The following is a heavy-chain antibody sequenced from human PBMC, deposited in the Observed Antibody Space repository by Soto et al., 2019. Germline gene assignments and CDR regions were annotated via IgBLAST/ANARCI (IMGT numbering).Heavy chain of an antibody. Sequence: SETLSLTCAVYGGSFSGYYWSWIRQPPGKGLEWIGEINHSGSTNYNPSLKSRVTISVDTSKNQFSLKLSSVTAADTAVYYCATGVAAAGTMRWFDPWGQGTLVTVSS. D-gene: IGHD6-13*01. J-gene: IGHJ5*02. CDR3: ATGVAAAGTMRWFDP. CDR2: INHSGST. V-gene: IGHV4-34*01. CDR1: GGSFSGYY.